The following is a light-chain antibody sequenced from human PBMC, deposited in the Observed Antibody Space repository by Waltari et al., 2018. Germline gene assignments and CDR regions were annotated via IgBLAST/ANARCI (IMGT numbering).Light chain of an antibody. CDR2: DVS. J-gene: IGLJ1*01. V-gene: IGLV2-14*03. CDR1: SSDVGDYNY. Sequence: QTALPQPAPVSASPGQSITISCAGTSSDVGDYNYVSWYQQYPGEAPKLIIYDVSQRPSGFSNRFSGSKSGNTASLTISGLQAEDEADYYCSSYKSDDTLGVFGTGTKVTVL. CDR3: SSYKSDDTLGV.